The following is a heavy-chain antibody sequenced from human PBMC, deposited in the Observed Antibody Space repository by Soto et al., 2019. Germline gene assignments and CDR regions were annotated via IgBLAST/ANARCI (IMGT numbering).Heavy chain of an antibody. CDR2: IWYDGSNK. CDR1: GFTFSSYG. D-gene: IGHD6-13*01. V-gene: IGHV3-33*01. Sequence: QVQLVESGGGVVQPGSALRLSCAASGFTFSSYGMHGVRQAPGKGLAGVAVIWYDGSNKYYADSVKGRFTISRDNSKNTLDLQMNILRAEDTAVYYCARGSTQLATFVSAFDIWGQGTMVTVSS. J-gene: IGHJ3*02. CDR3: ARGSTQLATFVSAFDI.